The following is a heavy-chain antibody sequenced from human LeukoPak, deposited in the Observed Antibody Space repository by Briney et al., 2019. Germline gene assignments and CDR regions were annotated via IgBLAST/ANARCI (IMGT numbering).Heavy chain of an antibody. V-gene: IGHV1-46*01. CDR3: AREDVVLVDAVRYYYYGMDV. CDR1: GYTFTMYQ. CDR2: INPSDGAT. J-gene: IGHJ6*02. Sequence: ASVKVSCKSSGYTFTMYQIHWVRQAPGQGLEWMGMINPSDGATTYAQRFQGRVTMTRDTSTSTVYMELSSLKSEDTAVYYCAREDVVLVDAVRYYYYGMDVWGQGTTVTVSS. D-gene: IGHD2-8*01.